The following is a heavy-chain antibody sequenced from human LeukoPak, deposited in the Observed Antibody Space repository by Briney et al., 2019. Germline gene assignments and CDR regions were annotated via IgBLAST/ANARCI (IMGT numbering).Heavy chain of an antibody. CDR2: IYTRGTT. Sequence: SETLSLTCTVSGGSIISGSYYWSWIRQPAGKGLEWIGHIYTRGTTNYNPSIKSRVTVSLDTSKNQISLKLSSVTAADTAIYYCAIVYTVMGATTVDHYHYYMDVWGKGTTVTVSS. V-gene: IGHV4-61*09. D-gene: IGHD5-18*01. J-gene: IGHJ6*03. CDR3: AIVYTVMGATTVDHYHYYMDV. CDR1: GGSIISGSYY.